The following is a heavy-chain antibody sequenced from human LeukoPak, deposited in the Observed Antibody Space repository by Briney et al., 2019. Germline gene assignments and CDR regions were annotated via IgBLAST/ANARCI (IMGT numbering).Heavy chain of an antibody. CDR2: ISTSVRAT. CDR1: GFAFSTYG. V-gene: IGHV3-23*01. Sequence: GGSLRLSCAASGFAFSTYGMTWVRQAPEKGLQWVATISTSVRATYYADSVEGRVTISRDNSKHTLYLQMNSLRADDTAVYYCAKARGSSVYEQFDYWGQGTQVTVSP. J-gene: IGHJ4*02. D-gene: IGHD5/OR15-5a*01. CDR3: AKARGSSVYEQFDY.